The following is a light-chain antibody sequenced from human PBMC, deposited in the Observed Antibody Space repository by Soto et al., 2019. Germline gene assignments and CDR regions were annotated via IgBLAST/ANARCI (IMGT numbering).Light chain of an antibody. CDR3: QKLNSFPIN. V-gene: IGKV1-9*01. J-gene: IGKJ5*01. CDR2: DAS. CDR1: QGIGRY. Sequence: DIQLTHSPSFLSASVVYRVTITCRASQGIGRYLAWYQEKPGKAPKFLVYDASTLQSGVPSRFSGSGSGTEFTLTITSLQPEDFATYYCQKLNSFPINCGQGKRRAIK.